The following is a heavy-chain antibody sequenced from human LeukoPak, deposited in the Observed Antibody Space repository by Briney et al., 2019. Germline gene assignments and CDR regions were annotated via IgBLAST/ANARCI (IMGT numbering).Heavy chain of an antibody. J-gene: IGHJ4*02. CDR1: GGSISGGGYH. D-gene: IGHD3-9*01. CDR2: IYYTGST. Sequence: PSETLSPTCTVSGGSISGGGYHWSWIRQHPGKGLEWIGYIYYTGSTYYNPSLKSRVTISVDTSKNQFSLKMNSVTAADTAVYYCARTLRYFDWLSTFDYWGQGTLVTVSS. V-gene: IGHV4-31*03. CDR3: ARTLRYFDWLSTFDY.